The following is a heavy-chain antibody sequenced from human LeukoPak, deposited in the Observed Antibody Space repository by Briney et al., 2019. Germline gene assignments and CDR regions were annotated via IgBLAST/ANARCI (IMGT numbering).Heavy chain of an antibody. V-gene: IGHV1-18*01. CDR2: ISAYNGNT. D-gene: IGHD5-18*01. CDR3: ARGQYSYGRHRSTIDY. Sequence: GASVKVSCKASGYTFTSYGISWVRQAPGQGLEWMGWISAYNGNTNYAQKLQGRVTTTTDTSTSTAYMELRSLRSDDTAVYYCARGQYSYGRHRSTIDYWGQGTLVTVSS. J-gene: IGHJ4*02. CDR1: GYTFTSYG.